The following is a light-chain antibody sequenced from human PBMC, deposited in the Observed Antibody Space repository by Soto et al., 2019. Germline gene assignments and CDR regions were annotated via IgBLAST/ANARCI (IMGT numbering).Light chain of an antibody. CDR1: SSDVGGYNY. CDR2: EVS. Sequence: QSVLTQPASVSGSPGQSITISCTGTSSDVGGYNYVSWYQQHPGKDPKLMIYEVSNRPSGVSNRFSGSKSGNTASLTISWLQAEDEADYNCSSHTIRNTLVFGTGTKVTVL. J-gene: IGLJ1*01. CDR3: SSHTIRNTLV. V-gene: IGLV2-14*01.